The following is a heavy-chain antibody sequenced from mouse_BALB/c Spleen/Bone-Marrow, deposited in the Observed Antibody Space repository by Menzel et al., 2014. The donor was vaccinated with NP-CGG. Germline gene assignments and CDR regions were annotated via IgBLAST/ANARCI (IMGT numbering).Heavy chain of an antibody. Sequence: QVQLKESGPSLVQPSQSLSITCTVSGFSLTNYGIYWVRQSPGKGLEWLGVIRRGGTTDYNAAFMSRLSITKDNSKSQVFFKMNSLQADDTAIYYCAKGHYGSSPFAYWGQGTLVTVSA. CDR2: IRRGGTT. V-gene: IGHV2-5-1*01. J-gene: IGHJ3*01. CDR3: AKGHYGSSPFAY. D-gene: IGHD1-1*01. CDR1: GFSLTNYG.